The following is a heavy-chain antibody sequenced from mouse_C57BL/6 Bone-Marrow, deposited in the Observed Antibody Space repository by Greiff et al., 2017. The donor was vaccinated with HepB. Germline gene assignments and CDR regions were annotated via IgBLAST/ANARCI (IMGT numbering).Heavy chain of an antibody. CDR3: AQVGMVTTDY. Sequence: QVQLQQPGAELVKPGASVKMSCKASGYTFTSYWITWVKQRPGQGLEWIGVIDPSDSYTNYNQKFKGKATLTVDTSSSTAYMQLSSLTSEDSAVYYCAQVGMVTTDYWGQGTTLTVSS. V-gene: IGHV1-69*02. CDR1: GYTFTSYW. J-gene: IGHJ2*01. CDR2: IDPSDSYT. D-gene: IGHD2-2*01.